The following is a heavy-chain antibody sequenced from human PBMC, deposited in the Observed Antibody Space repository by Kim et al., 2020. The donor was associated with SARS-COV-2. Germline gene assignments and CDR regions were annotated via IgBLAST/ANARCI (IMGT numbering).Heavy chain of an antibody. D-gene: IGHD4-17*01. CDR2: IYYSGST. CDR3: ARREGLGLRDYYFDY. J-gene: IGHJ4*02. Sequence: SETLSLTCTVSGGSISSSSYYWGWIRQPPGKGLEWIGSIYYSGSTYYNPSLKSRVTISVDTSKNQFSLKLSSVTAADTAVYYCARREGLGLRDYYFDYWGQGTLVTVSS. V-gene: IGHV4-39*01. CDR1: GGSISSSSYY.